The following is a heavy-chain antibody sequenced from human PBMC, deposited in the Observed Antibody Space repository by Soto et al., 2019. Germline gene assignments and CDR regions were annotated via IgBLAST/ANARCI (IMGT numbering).Heavy chain of an antibody. CDR1: GFTFSGYT. Sequence: EVQLVESGGGLVQPGGSLRLSCAASGFTFSGYTMNWVRQAPGKGLEWVSYITSGSPSAYHADSVKGRITISRDNAKNSLYLQMDNLRDEDTAVYYCARVCTTTSYYFDTCGQGPLVTVSS. CDR3: ARVCTTTSYYFDT. V-gene: IGHV3-48*02. CDR2: ITSGSPSA. J-gene: IGHJ4*02. D-gene: IGHD2-8*01.